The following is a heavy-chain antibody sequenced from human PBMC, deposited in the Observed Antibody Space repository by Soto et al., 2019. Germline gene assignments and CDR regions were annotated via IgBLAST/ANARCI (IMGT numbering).Heavy chain of an antibody. Sequence: QVQLVESGGGVVQPGRSLRLSCAASGFTFSSYGMHWVRQAPGKGLEWVAVISYDGSNKYYADSVKGRFTISRDNSKNTLYLQMNSLRAEDTAVYYCAKAPATVTTLDYWGQGTLVTVSS. CDR1: GFTFSSYG. V-gene: IGHV3-30*18. J-gene: IGHJ4*02. D-gene: IGHD4-17*01. CDR3: AKAPATVTTLDY. CDR2: ISYDGSNK.